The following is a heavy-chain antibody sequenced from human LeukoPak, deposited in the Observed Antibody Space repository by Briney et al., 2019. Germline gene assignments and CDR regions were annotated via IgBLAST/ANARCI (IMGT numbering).Heavy chain of an antibody. Sequence: GGSLRLSCAASGFTFSSYAMHWVRQAPGKGLEWVAVISYDGSNKYYADSVKGRFTISRDNSKNTLYLQMNSLRAEDTAVYYCARDPSDSSGWGVDYWGQGPLVTVSS. J-gene: IGHJ4*02. CDR3: ARDPSDSSGWGVDY. V-gene: IGHV3-30-3*01. CDR2: ISYDGSNK. D-gene: IGHD6-19*01. CDR1: GFTFSSYA.